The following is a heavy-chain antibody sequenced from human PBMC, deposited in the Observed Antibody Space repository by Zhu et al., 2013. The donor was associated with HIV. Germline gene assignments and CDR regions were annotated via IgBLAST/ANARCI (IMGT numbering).Heavy chain of an antibody. V-gene: IGHV4-38-2*02. CDR2: VHPTVST. CDR1: GYSISSGYY. D-gene: IGHD6-13*01. J-gene: IGHJ4*02. Sequence: QVQLQESSPGLVKPSETLSLTCTVSGYSISSGYYWGWIRQSPGKGLEWIGSVHPTVSTHYNPSLKSRVNISLDTSKNQFSLNLTSVTAADTAIYYCARERRAAAGPQGYWGQGTLVTVSS. CDR3: ARERRAAAGPQGY.